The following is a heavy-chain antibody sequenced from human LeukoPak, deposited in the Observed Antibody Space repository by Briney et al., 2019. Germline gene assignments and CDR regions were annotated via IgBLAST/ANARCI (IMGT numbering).Heavy chain of an antibody. Sequence: GGSLRLFCAASGFTFSSYEMNWVRQAPGKGLEWVAVISYDGSNKYYADSVKGRFTISRDNSKNTLYLQMNSLRAEDTAVYYCARIAAAGASDAFDIWGQGTMVTVSS. V-gene: IGHV3-30*03. J-gene: IGHJ3*02. CDR1: GFTFSSYE. CDR3: ARIAAAGASDAFDI. CDR2: ISYDGSNK. D-gene: IGHD6-13*01.